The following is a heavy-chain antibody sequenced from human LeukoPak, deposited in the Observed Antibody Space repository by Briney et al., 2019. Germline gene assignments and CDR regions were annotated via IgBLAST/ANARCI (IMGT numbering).Heavy chain of an antibody. CDR2: INHSGST. J-gene: IGHJ5*02. Sequence: SETLSLTCAVYGGSFSGYYWSWIRQPPGKGLEWIGEINHSGSTNYNPSLKSRVTISVDTSKNQFSLKLSSVTAADTAVYYCARDPITMIVVVITATHPRGFDPWGQGTLVTVSS. D-gene: IGHD3-22*01. V-gene: IGHV4-34*01. CDR3: ARDPITMIVVVITATHPRGFDP. CDR1: GGSFSGYY.